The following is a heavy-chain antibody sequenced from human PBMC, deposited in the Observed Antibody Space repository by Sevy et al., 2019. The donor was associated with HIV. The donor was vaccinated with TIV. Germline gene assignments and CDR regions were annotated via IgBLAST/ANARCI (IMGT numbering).Heavy chain of an antibody. CDR3: ARERKMYDSSGYYFHFDY. V-gene: IGHV3-48*02. CDR2: ISTSSSTI. CDR1: GFTFGSYR. J-gene: IGHJ4*02. Sequence: GSLRLSCAASGFTFGSYRMNWVRQAPGKGLEWVSYISTSSSTIYYADSVKGRFTISRDNAKNSLYLQMNSLRDEDTAVYYCARERKMYDSSGYYFHFDYWGQGPLVTVSS. D-gene: IGHD3-22*01.